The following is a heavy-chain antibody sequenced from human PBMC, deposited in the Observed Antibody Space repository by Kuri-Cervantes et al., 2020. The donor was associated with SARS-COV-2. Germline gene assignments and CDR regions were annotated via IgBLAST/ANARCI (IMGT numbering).Heavy chain of an antibody. D-gene: IGHD3-16*01. V-gene: IGHV3-23*01. Sequence: ETLSLTCAVYGGSFSGYCWSWVRQAPGKGLEWVSAISGSGGSTYYADSVKGRFTISRDNSKNTLYLQMNSLRAEDTAVYYCAKAAYYDYVPDYWGQGTLVTVSS. CDR1: GGSFSGYC. CDR3: AKAAYYDYVPDY. CDR2: ISGSGGST. J-gene: IGHJ4*02.